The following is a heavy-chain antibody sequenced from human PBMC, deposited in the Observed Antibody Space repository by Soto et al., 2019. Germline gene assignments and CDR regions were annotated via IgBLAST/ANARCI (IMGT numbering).Heavy chain of an antibody. CDR1: GYIFTSYW. CDR2: IFPGDSDT. J-gene: IGHJ5*02. D-gene: IGHD6-13*01. V-gene: IGHV5-51*01. Sequence: PGESLKISCKGSGYIFTSYWIGWVRQMPGKGPEWMGIIFPGDSDTRYSPSFQGQVTISVDKSISTAYLQWSSLKASDTSMYYCARGPSSSWPYNWFDPWGQGTLVTVSS. CDR3: ARGPSSSWPYNWFDP.